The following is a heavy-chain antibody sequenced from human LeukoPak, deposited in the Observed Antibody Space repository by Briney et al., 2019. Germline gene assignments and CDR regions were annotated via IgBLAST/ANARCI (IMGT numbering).Heavy chain of an antibody. Sequence: PSETLSLTCTVSGGSISSSSYYWGWIRQPPGKGLEWIGSIYYSGSTYYNPSLKSRVTISVDTSKNQFSLKLSSVTAADTAVYYCAREYSSGWSAWDYWGQGTLVTVSS. J-gene: IGHJ4*02. V-gene: IGHV4-39*07. D-gene: IGHD6-19*01. CDR2: IYYSGST. CDR1: GGSISSSSYY. CDR3: AREYSSGWSAWDY.